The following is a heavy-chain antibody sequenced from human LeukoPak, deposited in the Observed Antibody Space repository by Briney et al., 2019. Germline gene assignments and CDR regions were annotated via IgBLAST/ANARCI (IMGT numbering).Heavy chain of an antibody. D-gene: IGHD3-3*01. CDR1: GYTFTGYY. CDR3: ARAQTYYDFWSGYPFKDI. CDR2: INPNSGGT. J-gene: IGHJ3*02. V-gene: IGHV1-2*02. Sequence: GASVKVSCKASGYTFTGYYMHWVRQAPGQGLEWMGWINPNSGGTNYAQKFQGRVTMTRDTSISTAYMELSRLRSDDTAVYYCARAQTYYDFWSGYPFKDIWGQGTMVTVSS.